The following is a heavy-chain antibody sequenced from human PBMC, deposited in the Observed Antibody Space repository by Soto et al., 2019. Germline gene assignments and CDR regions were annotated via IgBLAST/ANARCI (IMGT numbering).Heavy chain of an antibody. CDR1: GFTFSSYW. CDR2: INADGSST. Sequence: EVQLVESGGGLVQPGGSLRLSCAASGFTFSSYWMHWVRQAPGKGLVWVSRINADGSSTSYADYVKGGFTTSRDNAKNTLYLYMSSQRAEDTALYFCAREFGDYVGEEYFPHWGQGTLVTVSS. J-gene: IGHJ1*01. V-gene: IGHV3-74*01. CDR3: AREFGDYVGEEYFPH. D-gene: IGHD4-17*01.